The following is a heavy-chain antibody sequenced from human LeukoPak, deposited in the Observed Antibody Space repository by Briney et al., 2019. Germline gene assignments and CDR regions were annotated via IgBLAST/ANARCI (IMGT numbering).Heavy chain of an antibody. D-gene: IGHD2-8*02. CDR1: GFTFSSHD. V-gene: IGHV3-23*01. CDR3: ATYRQVLLPFES. CDR2: IFPSGGEI. Sequence: GGSLRLSCAASGFTFSSHDMHWVRQPPGKGLEWVSSIFPSGGEIHSADSVRGRFTISRDNSKSTLSLQMNSLRAEDTAIYYCATYRQVLLPFESWGQGTLVTVSS. J-gene: IGHJ4*02.